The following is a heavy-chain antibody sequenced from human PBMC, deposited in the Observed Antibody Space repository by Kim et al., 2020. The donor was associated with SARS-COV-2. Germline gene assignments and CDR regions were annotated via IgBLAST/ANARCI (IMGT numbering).Heavy chain of an antibody. Sequence: SQNFQGRHTITRDTSASTAYMHLSSLRSEDTAVYYCARDLFYDTSGYPGYWGQGTLVTVSS. J-gene: IGHJ4*02. D-gene: IGHD3-22*01. V-gene: IGHV1-3*01. CDR3: ARDLFYDTSGYPGY.